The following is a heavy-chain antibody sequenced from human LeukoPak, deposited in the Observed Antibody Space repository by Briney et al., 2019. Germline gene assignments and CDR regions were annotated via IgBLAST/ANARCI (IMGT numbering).Heavy chain of an antibody. D-gene: IGHD5-12*01. CDR2: ISYDGSNK. J-gene: IGHJ4*02. Sequence: GGSLRLSCAASGFTFSSYGMHWVRQAPGKGLEWVAVISYDGSNKYYADSVKGRFTISRDNSKNTLYLQMNSLRAEDTAVYYCARDGYPNLPSLDYWGQGTLVTVSS. V-gene: IGHV3-30*03. CDR3: ARDGYPNLPSLDY. CDR1: GFTFSSYG.